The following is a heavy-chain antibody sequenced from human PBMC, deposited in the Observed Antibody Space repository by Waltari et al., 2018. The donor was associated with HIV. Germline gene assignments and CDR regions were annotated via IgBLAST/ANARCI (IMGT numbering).Heavy chain of an antibody. CDR3: AKSQWLVGNWFDP. CDR2: ISGSGGST. CDR1: GFTSGRYC. J-gene: IGHJ5*02. V-gene: IGHV3-23*04. Sequence: EVWLVESWGGLFEPGGFLRLSQPAYGFTSGRYCLWWVGAALGKGLEWVSAISGSGGSTYYADSVKGRFTISRDNSKNTLYLQMNSLRAEDTAVYYCAKSQWLVGNWFDPWGQGTLVTVSS. D-gene: IGHD6-19*01.